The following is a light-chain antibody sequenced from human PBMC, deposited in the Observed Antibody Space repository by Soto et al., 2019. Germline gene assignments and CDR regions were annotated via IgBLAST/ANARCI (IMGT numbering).Light chain of an antibody. CDR3: YSHTSGTRGV. V-gene: IGLV2-14*01. Sequence: QSALTQPASVSGSPGQSITISCTGTSSDVGDNKYISWYQQHPGKAPKVMIYAVSNRPSGVSNRFSGSKSVNTASLTISGLQVEDAADYYCYSHTSGTRGVFGGGTKLTVL. J-gene: IGLJ2*01. CDR2: AVS. CDR1: SSDVGDNKY.